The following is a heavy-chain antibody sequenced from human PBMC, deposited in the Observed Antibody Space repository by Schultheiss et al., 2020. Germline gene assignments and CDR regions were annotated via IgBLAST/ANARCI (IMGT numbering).Heavy chain of an antibody. V-gene: IGHV3-13*01. CDR1: GFTFDDYA. D-gene: IGHD6-19*01. CDR2: ISGTAGDT. J-gene: IGHJ4*02. CDR3: AGPELRYSSGWGVYYFDY. Sequence: GGSLRLSCAASGFTFDDYAMHWVRQAPGKGLEWVSGISGTAGDTYYPGSVKGRFTISRENAKNSLYLQMNSLRAEDTAVYYCAGPELRYSSGWGVYYFDYWGQGTLVTVSS.